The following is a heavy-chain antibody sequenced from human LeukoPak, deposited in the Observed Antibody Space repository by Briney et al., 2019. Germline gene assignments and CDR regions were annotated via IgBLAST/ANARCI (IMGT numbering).Heavy chain of an antibody. CDR1: GGTFSSYA. CDR2: ISAYNGNT. V-gene: IGHV1-18*01. D-gene: IGHD1-26*01. J-gene: IGHJ5*02. CDR3: ARDVGATTRWFDP. Sequence: ASVKVSCKASGGTFSSYAISWVRQAPGQGLEWMGWISAYNGNTNYAQKLQGRVTMTTDTSTSTAYMELRSLGSDDTAVYYCARDVGATTRWFDPWGQGTLVTVSS.